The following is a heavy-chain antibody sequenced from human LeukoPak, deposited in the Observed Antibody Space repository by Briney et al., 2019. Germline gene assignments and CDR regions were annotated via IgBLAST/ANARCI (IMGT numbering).Heavy chain of an antibody. V-gene: IGHV4-34*01. CDR3: AGPGAGDLDY. Sequence: SETLSLTCAIYGGSFGGYYWSWIRQPPGKGLEWIGEINHSGSTNYNPSLKSRVTISVDTSKNHFSLKLSSVTAADTAVYYCAGPGAGDLDYWGQGTLVTGSS. CDR2: INHSGST. D-gene: IGHD3-10*01. J-gene: IGHJ4*02. CDR1: GGSFGGYY.